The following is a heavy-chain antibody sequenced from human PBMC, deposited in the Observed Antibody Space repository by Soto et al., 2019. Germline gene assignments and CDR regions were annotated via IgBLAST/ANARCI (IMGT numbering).Heavy chain of an antibody. Sequence: EVRLVESGGGLVQPGGSLRLSCAASGFTFSSDWMTWVRQAPGKGLEWVANIRKDGSKTSYLDSVRSRFTISRDNAQSSLYLPMDSLRAEATALYYCARDVSPGTSSVYFDAFDIWGQGTMVTVSS. V-gene: IGHV3-7*04. CDR2: IRKDGSKT. CDR3: ARDVSPGTSSVYFDAFDI. D-gene: IGHD6-13*01. J-gene: IGHJ3*02. CDR1: GFTFSSDW.